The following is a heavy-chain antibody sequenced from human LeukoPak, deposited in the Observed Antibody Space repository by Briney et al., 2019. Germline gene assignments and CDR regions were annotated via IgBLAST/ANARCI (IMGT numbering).Heavy chain of an antibody. CDR3: ARGNLTPLDY. V-gene: IGHV4-61*01. CDR1: GYSINSGYY. CDR2: IYYSGST. J-gene: IGHJ4*02. D-gene: IGHD1-14*01. Sequence: SETLSLTCTVSGYSINSGYYWSWIRQPPGKGLEWIGYIYYSGSTNYNPSLKSRVTISVDTSKNQFSLKLSSVTAADTAVYYCARGNLTPLDYWGQGTLVTVSS.